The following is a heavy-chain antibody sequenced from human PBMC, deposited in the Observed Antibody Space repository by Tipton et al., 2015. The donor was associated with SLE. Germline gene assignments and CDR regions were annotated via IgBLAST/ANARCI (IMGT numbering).Heavy chain of an antibody. CDR2: IWYDGSKK. CDR1: GFTFSNYG. D-gene: IGHD3/OR15-3a*01. V-gene: IGHV3-33*01. CDR3: AREDSHGTGNSPGFDY. J-gene: IGHJ4*02. Sequence: SLRLSCAASGFTFSNYGMHWVRQAPGKGLEWVAVIWYDGSKKYYADSVKGRFTISRDNSKNTLYLQMNSLRAEDTAVYYCAREDSHGTGNSPGFDYWGQGALVTVSS.